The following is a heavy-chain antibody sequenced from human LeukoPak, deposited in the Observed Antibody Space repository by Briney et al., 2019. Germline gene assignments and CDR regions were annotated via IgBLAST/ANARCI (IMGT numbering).Heavy chain of an antibody. CDR3: ARDLYDSSGYYKGVDH. V-gene: IGHV4-30-2*01. J-gene: IGHJ4*02. CDR1: GGSISSGGYS. Sequence: SETLSLTCAVSGGSISSGGYSWSWIRQPPGKGLEWIGYIYHSGSTYYNPSLKSRVTISVDRSKNQFSLKLSSVTAADTAVYYCARDLYDSSGYYKGVDHWGQGTLVTVSS. CDR2: IYHSGST. D-gene: IGHD3-22*01.